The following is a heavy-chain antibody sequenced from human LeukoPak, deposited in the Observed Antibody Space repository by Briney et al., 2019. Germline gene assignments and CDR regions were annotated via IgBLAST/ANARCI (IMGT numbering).Heavy chain of an antibody. CDR1: GFTFSSYS. V-gene: IGHV3-23*01. J-gene: IGHJ4*02. D-gene: IGHD3-10*01. Sequence: GGSLRLSCAAYGFTFSSYSMRWVRQAPGKGLEWVSAISGSGGSTYYADSVKGRFTISRDNSKNTLYLQMNSLRAEDTAVYYCATLWFGELLFVPFDYWGQGTLVTVSS. CDR3: ATLWFGELLFVPFDY. CDR2: ISGSGGST.